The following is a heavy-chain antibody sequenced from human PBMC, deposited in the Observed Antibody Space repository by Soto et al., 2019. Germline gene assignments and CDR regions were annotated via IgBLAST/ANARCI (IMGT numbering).Heavy chain of an antibody. V-gene: IGHV1-69*13. CDR2: IIPVFDTV. Sequence: SVKFSCKDTGGLFSSYAVSWVRQAPGQGLEWMGGIIPVFDTVYYAQKFQGRVTITADESTNTAYMELSSLGSEDTAMYYCARGGSGYVWFNEFWGQGTLVTV. CDR3: ARGGSGYVWFNEF. CDR1: GGLFSSYA. D-gene: IGHD3-22*01. J-gene: IGHJ4*02.